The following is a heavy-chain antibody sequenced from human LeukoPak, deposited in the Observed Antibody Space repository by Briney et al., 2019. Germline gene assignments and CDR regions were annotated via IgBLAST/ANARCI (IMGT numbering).Heavy chain of an antibody. D-gene: IGHD1-1*01. CDR3: ARSGNYDC. CDR1: GFTFSDYY. Sequence: GGSLRPSCAASGFTFSDYYMSWIRQAPGKGLEWISYISTTSGFTKYADSVKGRFTISRDNAKNTLYLQMNSLGVEDTAVYYCARSGNYDCWGQGTLDTVFS. CDR2: ISTTSGFT. J-gene: IGHJ4*02. V-gene: IGHV3-11*06.